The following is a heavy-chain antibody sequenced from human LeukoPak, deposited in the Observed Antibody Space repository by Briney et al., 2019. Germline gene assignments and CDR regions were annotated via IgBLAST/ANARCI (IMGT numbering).Heavy chain of an antibody. Sequence: GGSLRLSCAASGFTFSSYSMNWVRQAPGEGLEWVSYISSSSSTIYYADSVKGRFTISRDNAKNSLYLQMNSLRAEDTAVYYCAKDVRWLQFRGGGFDYWGQGTLVTVSS. V-gene: IGHV3-48*01. CDR3: AKDVRWLQFRGGGFDY. D-gene: IGHD5-24*01. CDR1: GFTFSSYS. J-gene: IGHJ4*02. CDR2: ISSSSSTI.